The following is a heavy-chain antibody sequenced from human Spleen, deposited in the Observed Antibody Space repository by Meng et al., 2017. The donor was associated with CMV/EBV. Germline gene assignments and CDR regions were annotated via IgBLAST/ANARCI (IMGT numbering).Heavy chain of an antibody. D-gene: IGHD3-22*01. Sequence: GSLRLSCSVSGDSITSTSYYWGWIRQSPGKGLEWIGEINDSGTTLYNPSLKSRLIISVDTSKNQFSLRLSSVTAADTAVYYCARWGSSVQSCGMDVWGQGTTVTVSS. CDR2: INDSGTT. CDR3: ARWGSSVQSCGMDV. J-gene: IGHJ6*02. CDR1: GDSITSTSYY. V-gene: IGHV4-39*07.